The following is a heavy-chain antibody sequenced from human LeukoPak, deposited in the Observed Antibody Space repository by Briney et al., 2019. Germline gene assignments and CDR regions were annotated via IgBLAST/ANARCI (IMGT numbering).Heavy chain of an antibody. D-gene: IGHD2-15*01. CDR3: ARSPVVAATNFDY. J-gene: IGHJ4*02. V-gene: IGHV1-69*02. Sequence: GASVKVSCKASGYTFTGYYMHWVRQAPGQGLEWMGRIIPILGIANYAQKFQGRVTITADKSTSTAYMELSSLRSEDTAVYYCARSPVVAATNFDYWGQGTLVTVSS. CDR2: IIPILGIA. CDR1: GYTFTGYY.